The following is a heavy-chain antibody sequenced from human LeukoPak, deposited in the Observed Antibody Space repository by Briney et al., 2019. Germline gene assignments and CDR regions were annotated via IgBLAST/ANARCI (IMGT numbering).Heavy chain of an antibody. J-gene: IGHJ4*02. CDR1: GFTFSSYA. V-gene: IGHV3-64*01. CDR2: ISSNGGST. CDR3: GRHAYGGSPPLS. D-gene: IGHD3-10*01. Sequence: GGSLRLSCAASGFTFSSYAMHWVRQAPGKGLEYVSAISSNGGSTYYANSVKGRFTISRDNSKNTVYLQMNNLRAEDTALYYCGRHAYGGSPPLSWGQGALVTVSS.